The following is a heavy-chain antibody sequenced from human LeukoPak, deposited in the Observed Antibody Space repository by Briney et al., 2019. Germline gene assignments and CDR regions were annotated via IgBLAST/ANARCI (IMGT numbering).Heavy chain of an antibody. D-gene: IGHD6-13*01. Sequence: SETLSLTCAVYGGSFSGYYWSWIRQPPGKGLEWIGEINHSGSTNYNPPLKSRVTISVDTSKNQFSLKLSSVTAADTAVYYRARGLWYSSLDYWGQGTLVTVSS. CDR2: INHSGST. J-gene: IGHJ4*02. CDR3: ARGLWYSSLDY. CDR1: GGSFSGYY. V-gene: IGHV4-34*01.